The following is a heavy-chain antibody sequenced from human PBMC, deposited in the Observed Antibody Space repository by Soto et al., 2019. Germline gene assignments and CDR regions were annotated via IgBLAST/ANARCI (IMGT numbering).Heavy chain of an antibody. Sequence: TLSLTCAVSGYSISGSNWWGWIRQPPGKGLEWIGYIYYSGTTYYNPSLKSRVTMSVDTSRNQFSLKLTSVTAVATAVYYCARREIQGPIDYWGQGTLVTVSS. CDR2: IYYSGTT. V-gene: IGHV4-28*01. CDR3: ARREIQGPIDY. D-gene: IGHD1-26*01. J-gene: IGHJ4*02. CDR1: GYSISGSNW.